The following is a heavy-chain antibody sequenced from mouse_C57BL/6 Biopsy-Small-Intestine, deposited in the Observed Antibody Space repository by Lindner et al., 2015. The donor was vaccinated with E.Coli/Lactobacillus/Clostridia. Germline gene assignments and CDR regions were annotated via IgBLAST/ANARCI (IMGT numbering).Heavy chain of an antibody. V-gene: IGHV1-15*01. CDR3: TRLNYAWFAY. D-gene: IGHD2-1*01. CDR1: GYKFTDYE. CDR2: YDPETGGT. Sequence: VQLQESGAELVRPGASVTLSCKASGYKFTDYEMHWVKQTPVHGLEWIGAYDPETGGTAYNQKFKGKAILTADKSSSTAYMELRSLTSEDSAVYYCTRLNYAWFAYWGQGTLVTVSA. J-gene: IGHJ3*01.